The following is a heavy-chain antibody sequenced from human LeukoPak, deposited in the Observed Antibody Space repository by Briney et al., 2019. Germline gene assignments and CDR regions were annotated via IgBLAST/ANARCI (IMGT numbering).Heavy chain of an antibody. CDR2: INHSGST. CDR1: GGSFSGYY. D-gene: IGHD2-2*01. J-gene: IGHJ4*02. V-gene: IGHV4-34*01. CDR3: ARGPRGRGSTS. Sequence: SETLSLTCAVYGGSFSGYYWSWIRQPPGKGLVWIGEINHSGSTNYNPSLKSRVTISVDTSKNQFSLKLSSVTAADTAVYYCARGPRGRGSTSWGQGTLVTVSS.